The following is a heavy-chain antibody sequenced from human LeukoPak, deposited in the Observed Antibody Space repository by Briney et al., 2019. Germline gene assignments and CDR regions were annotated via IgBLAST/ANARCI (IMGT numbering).Heavy chain of an antibody. D-gene: IGHD3-10*01. CDR1: GGSFSGYY. CDR2: INHSGST. J-gene: IGHJ5*02. Sequence: SETLSLTCAVYGGSFSGYYWSWIRQPPGKGLEWIGEINHSGSTSYNPSLKSRVTISVDTSKNQFSLKLSSVSAADTAVYYCARGRITMVRGVNYWFDPWGQGTLVTVSS. CDR3: ARGRITMVRGVNYWFDP. V-gene: IGHV4-34*01.